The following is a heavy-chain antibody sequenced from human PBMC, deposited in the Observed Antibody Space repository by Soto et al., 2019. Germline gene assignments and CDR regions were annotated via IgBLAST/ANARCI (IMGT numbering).Heavy chain of an antibody. Sequence: QVQLVQSGAEVKKPGASVKVSCKASGYIFTRYYMHWVRQAPGQGLEWMGIINPSGGSTSYTQKFQGRVTMTRDTSTSTVYMDLSSLRSEDTAVYYCARGLLGSGSPYYFDYWGQGTLVTVSS. CDR2: INPSGGST. CDR3: ARGLLGSGSPYYFDY. J-gene: IGHJ4*02. CDR1: GYIFTRYY. D-gene: IGHD2-15*01. V-gene: IGHV1-46*01.